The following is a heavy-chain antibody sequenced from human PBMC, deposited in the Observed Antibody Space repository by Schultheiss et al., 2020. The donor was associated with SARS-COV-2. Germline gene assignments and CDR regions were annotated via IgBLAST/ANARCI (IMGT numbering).Heavy chain of an antibody. V-gene: IGHV1-3*01. D-gene: IGHD3-22*01. J-gene: IGHJ4*02. CDR2: INAGNGNT. CDR3: ARGFPYYYDSSGLSH. Sequence: ASVKVSCKASGYTFTSYAMHWVRQAPGQRLEWMGWINAGNGNTKYSQKFQGRVTITRDTSASTAYMELRSLRSDDTAVYYCARGFPYYYDSSGLSHWGQGTLVTVSS. CDR1: GYTFTSYA.